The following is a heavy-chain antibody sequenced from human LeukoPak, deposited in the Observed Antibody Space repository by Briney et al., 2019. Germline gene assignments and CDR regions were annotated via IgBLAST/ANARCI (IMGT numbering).Heavy chain of an antibody. CDR2: ISAYNGNT. CDR3: ARERAAGRPYYGMDV. D-gene: IGHD6-13*01. J-gene: IGHJ6*02. V-gene: IGHV1-18*04. Sequence: ASVKVSCKASGYTFTGYYMHWVRQAPGQGLEWMGWISAYNGNTNYAQKLQGRVTMTTDTSTSTAYMELRSLRSDDTAVYYCARERAAGRPYYGMDVWGQGTTVTVSS. CDR1: GYTFTGYY.